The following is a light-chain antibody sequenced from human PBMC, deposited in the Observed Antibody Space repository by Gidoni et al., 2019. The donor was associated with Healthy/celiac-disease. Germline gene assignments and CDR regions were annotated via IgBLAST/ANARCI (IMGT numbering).Light chain of an antibody. Sequence: SYELTQPPSVSVSPGQTASFPCSGANLGDKYACWYQQKPGQSPVLVIYQDSKLPSGIPERFSGSNSGNTATLTISGTQAMDEADYYCQAWDSSTLYVFGTGTKVTVL. CDR1: NLGDKY. CDR2: QDS. CDR3: QAWDSSTLYV. V-gene: IGLV3-1*01. J-gene: IGLJ1*01.